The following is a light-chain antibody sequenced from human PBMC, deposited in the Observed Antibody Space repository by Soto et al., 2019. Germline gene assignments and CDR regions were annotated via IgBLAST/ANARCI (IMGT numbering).Light chain of an antibody. CDR1: QSVSSN. V-gene: IGKV3-15*01. Sequence: EIVMTQSPATLSVSPGERATLSCRARQSVSSNLAWYQQKPGQAPRLLIYGASTRATGIPARFSGSGSGTEFTLTISSLQSEDFAVYYCQQYNNWPPKFTFGPGTKVDIK. J-gene: IGKJ3*01. CDR2: GAS. CDR3: QQYNNWPPKFT.